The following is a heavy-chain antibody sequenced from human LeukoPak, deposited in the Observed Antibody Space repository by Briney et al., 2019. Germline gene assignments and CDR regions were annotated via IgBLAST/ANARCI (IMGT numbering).Heavy chain of an antibody. D-gene: IGHD4-23*01. CDR1: GGSFSGYY. CDR2: INHSGST. Sequence: SETLSLTCAVYGGSFSGYYWSWIRQPPGKGLEWIGEINHSGSTNYNPSLKSRVTISVDTSKNQFSLKLSSVTAAGTAVYYCARVIGGNRDYWGQGTLVTVSS. V-gene: IGHV4-34*01. J-gene: IGHJ4*02. CDR3: ARVIGGNRDY.